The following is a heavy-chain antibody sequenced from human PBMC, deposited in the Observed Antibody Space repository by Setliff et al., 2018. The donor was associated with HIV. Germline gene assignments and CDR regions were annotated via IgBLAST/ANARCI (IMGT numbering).Heavy chain of an antibody. Sequence: ASVKVSCKASGFTFTSSAVQWVRQARGQRLEWIGWIVVGSGNTNYAQKFQERVTSTRDMSTSTAYMELSSLRSEDTAVYYCAAEGKGRLWFGGDAFDIWGQGTMVTVSS. CDR2: IVVGSGNT. J-gene: IGHJ3*02. V-gene: IGHV1-58*01. CDR1: GFTFTSSA. CDR3: AAEGKGRLWFGGDAFDI. D-gene: IGHD3-10*01.